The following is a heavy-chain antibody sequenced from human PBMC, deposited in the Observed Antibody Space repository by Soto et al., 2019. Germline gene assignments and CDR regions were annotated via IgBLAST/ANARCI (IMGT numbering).Heavy chain of an antibody. CDR2: IYYTGST. Sequence: TLSLTCSVSGASIRSGGYYWSRLRQSPGKGLEWIGHIYYTGSTFYSPSLKSRLTISLDTSKNQFSLDLRSVTAADTAMYYCARIEMASIKWGRGTLVTVSS. CDR3: ARIEMASIK. CDR1: GASIRSGGYY. V-gene: IGHV4-31*03. J-gene: IGHJ4*02.